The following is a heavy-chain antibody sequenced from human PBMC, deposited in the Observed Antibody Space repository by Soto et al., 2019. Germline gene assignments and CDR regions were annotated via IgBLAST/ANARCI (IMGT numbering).Heavy chain of an antibody. CDR2: IIPIFGTA. CDR1: GGTFSSYA. V-gene: IGHV1-69*12. CDR3: ARPLVGHSGVGYYYYGMDV. J-gene: IGHJ6*02. D-gene: IGHD6-6*01. Sequence: QVQLVQSGAEVKKPGSSVKVSCKASGGTFSSYAISWVRQAPGQGLEWMGGIIPIFGTANYAQKVQGRGTIAADESTSTASMELSSLRSEDTAVYYCARPLVGHSGVGYYYYGMDVWGQGTTVTVSS.